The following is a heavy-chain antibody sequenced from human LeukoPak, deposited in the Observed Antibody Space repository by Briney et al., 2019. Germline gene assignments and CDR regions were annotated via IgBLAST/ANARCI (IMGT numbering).Heavy chain of an antibody. CDR3: ARRKEIPGAIHWFDP. J-gene: IGHJ5*02. Sequence: SETLSLTCAVSGGSISSGSINSGENYWSWMRQHPEKGLEWIGYIHYSGSSYYNPSLKSRVTISIDTSKNQFSLKVRSVTAADTAVYYCARRKEIPGAIHWFDPWGQGTLVTVSS. CDR2: IHYSGSS. V-gene: IGHV4-31*11. D-gene: IGHD1-26*01. CDR1: GGSISSGSINSGENY.